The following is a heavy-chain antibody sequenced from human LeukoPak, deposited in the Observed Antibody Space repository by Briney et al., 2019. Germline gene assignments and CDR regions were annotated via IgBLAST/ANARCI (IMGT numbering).Heavy chain of an antibody. Sequence: GGSLRLSCAASGFISSSYWMSWVRQAPGKGLEWVANVKQDGSERYYGDSVKGRFTISKDNAKNTVYLQMNSLRAEDTAVYYCVSFYETYWGRGTLVTVSS. J-gene: IGHJ4*02. CDR3: VSFYETY. V-gene: IGHV3-7*01. CDR1: GFISSSYW. CDR2: VKQDGSER. D-gene: IGHD2/OR15-2a*01.